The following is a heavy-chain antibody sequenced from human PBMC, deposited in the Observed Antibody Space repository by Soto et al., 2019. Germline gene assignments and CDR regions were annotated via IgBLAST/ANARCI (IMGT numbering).Heavy chain of an antibody. CDR1: GGSSRAYH. CDR2: FSYSWSL. J-gene: IGHJ2*01. D-gene: IGHD1-20*01. CDR3: AGGPRYWSFAL. V-gene: IGHV4-34*01. Sequence: SXTLSLTCSVYGGSSRAYHWGRVRQSPGEGLEWFGEFSYSWSLNYNPSLTRRVAVSLDTSTDHFSLTMTSVTAADTGVYFCAGGPRYWSFALWGRGTLVTVSS.